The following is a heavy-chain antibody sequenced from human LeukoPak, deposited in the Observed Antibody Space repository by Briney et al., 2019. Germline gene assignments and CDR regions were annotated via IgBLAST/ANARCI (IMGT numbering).Heavy chain of an antibody. J-gene: IGHJ4*02. Sequence: SVEVSCKASGGTFISYAISWVRQAPGQGLEWMGGIIPIFGTANYAQKFQGRVTITADESTSTAYMELSSLRSEDTAVYYCARGYSSGRGDYWGQGTLVTVSS. D-gene: IGHD6-19*01. CDR3: ARGYSSGRGDY. V-gene: IGHV1-69*13. CDR1: GGTFISYA. CDR2: IIPIFGTA.